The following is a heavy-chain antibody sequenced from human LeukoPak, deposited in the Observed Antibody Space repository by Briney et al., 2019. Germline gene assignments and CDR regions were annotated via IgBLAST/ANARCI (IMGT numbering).Heavy chain of an antibody. CDR3: AKDLIAVALLRPYYFDY. CDR2: ISGSGGST. V-gene: IGHV3-23*01. CDR1: GFTFSSYA. Sequence: GGSLRLSCAAPGFTFSSYAMSWVRQAPGKGLEWVSAISGSGGSTYYADSVKGRFTISRDNSKNTLYLQMNSLRAEDTAVYYCAKDLIAVALLRPYYFDYWGQGTLVTVSS. D-gene: IGHD6-19*01. J-gene: IGHJ4*02.